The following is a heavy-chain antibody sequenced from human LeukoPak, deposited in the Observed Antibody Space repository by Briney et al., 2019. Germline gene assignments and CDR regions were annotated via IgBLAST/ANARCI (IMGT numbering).Heavy chain of an antibody. CDR1: AFTFSNYW. J-gene: IGHJ5*02. D-gene: IGHD5-18*01. Sequence: GGSLRLSCAASAFTFSNYWMHWVRQAPGKGLVWVSCINNDGSRTIYADSVKGRFTISRDNAKNTLYLQMNSLRADDTAVYYCATGYTYASNWFDPWGQGTLVTVSS. CDR3: ATGYTYASNWFDP. V-gene: IGHV3-74*01. CDR2: INNDGSRT.